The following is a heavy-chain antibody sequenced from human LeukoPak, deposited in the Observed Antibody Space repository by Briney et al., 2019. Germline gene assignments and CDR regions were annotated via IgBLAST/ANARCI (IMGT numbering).Heavy chain of an antibody. CDR3: AKADYGDYPYYYYGMDV. V-gene: IGHV3-30*18. Sequence: PGGSLRLSCAASGFTFSSYGMHWVRQAPGKGLEWVAVISYDGSNKYYADSVKGRFTISRGNSKNTLYLQMNSLRAEDTAVYYCAKADYGDYPYYYYGMDVWGKGTTVTVSS. CDR1: GFTFSSYG. J-gene: IGHJ6*04. D-gene: IGHD4-17*01. CDR2: ISYDGSNK.